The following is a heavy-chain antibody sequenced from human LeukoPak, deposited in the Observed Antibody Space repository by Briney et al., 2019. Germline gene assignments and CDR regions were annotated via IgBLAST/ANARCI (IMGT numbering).Heavy chain of an antibody. CDR1: GGSISSGDYY. CDR2: IYYSGST. J-gene: IGHJ5*02. CDR3: ARTRSSGWFDP. D-gene: IGHD6-6*01. Sequence: PSETLSLTCTVSGGSISSGDYYWSWIRQPPGKGLEWIGYIYYSGSTYYNPSLKSRVTISVDTSKNQVSLKLNSVTAADTAVYYCARTRSSGWFDPWGQGTLVTVSS. V-gene: IGHV4-30-4*01.